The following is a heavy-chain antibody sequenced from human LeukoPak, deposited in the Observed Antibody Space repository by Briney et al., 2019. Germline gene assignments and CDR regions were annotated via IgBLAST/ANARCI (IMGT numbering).Heavy chain of an antibody. CDR1: GFTFSSYA. J-gene: IGHJ6*03. CDR3: ARKGIGSSRYQNMDV. CDR2: ISIDGGRT. D-gene: IGHD6-25*01. V-gene: IGHV3-23*01. Sequence: GRSLRLSCAASGFTFSSYAMSWVRQAPGKGPEWVSTISIDGGRTYYADSVKGRFTVSRDTSKNTLYLQMNSVRAEDTAVYYCARKGIGSSRYQNMDVWGKGTTVTVSS.